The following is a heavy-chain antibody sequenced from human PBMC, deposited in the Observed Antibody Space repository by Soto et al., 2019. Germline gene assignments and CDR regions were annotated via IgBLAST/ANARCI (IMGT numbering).Heavy chain of an antibody. CDR3: ATWGRSGIAAAGNAFDI. J-gene: IGHJ3*02. CDR2: IYPGDSDT. Sequence: GESLKISCKGSGYSFTSYWIGWVRQMPGKGLEWMGIIYPGDSDTRYSPSFQGQVTISADKSISTAYLQWSSLKASDTAMDYWATWGRSGIAAAGNAFDIWGQGTMVTVSS. D-gene: IGHD6-13*01. CDR1: GYSFTSYW. V-gene: IGHV5-51*01.